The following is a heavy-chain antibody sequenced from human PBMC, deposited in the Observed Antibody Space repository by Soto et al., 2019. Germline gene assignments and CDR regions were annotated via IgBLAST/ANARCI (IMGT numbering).Heavy chain of an antibody. D-gene: IGHD2-21*01. CDR1: GVSISESSHY. J-gene: IGHJ4*02. CDR3: ARHLGNSGDWAFDF. Sequence: QLLLQESGPGLVKPSETLSLTCAVSGVSISESSHYWAWIRQPPGKGLEWIASIYYTGRTYYNPPLRRRPTLSIDPSRDQFSLNLSSVTAADMAVYYCARHLGNSGDWAFDFWGQGTLVPVSS. V-gene: IGHV4-39*01. CDR2: IYYTGRT.